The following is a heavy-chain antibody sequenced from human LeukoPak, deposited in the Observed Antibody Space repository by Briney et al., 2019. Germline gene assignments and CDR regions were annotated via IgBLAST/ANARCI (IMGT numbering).Heavy chain of an antibody. V-gene: IGHV3-23*01. CDR1: GFTFSSYA. CDR3: ARPNTHDYYDSSGYYGYYFDY. Sequence: GGSLRLSCAASGFTFSSYAMSWVRQAPGKGLEWVSAISGSGGSTYYADSVKGRFTISRDNAKNSLYLQMNSLRAEDTAVYYCARPNTHDYYDSSGYYGYYFDYWGQGTLVTVSS. CDR2: ISGSGGST. D-gene: IGHD3-22*01. J-gene: IGHJ4*02.